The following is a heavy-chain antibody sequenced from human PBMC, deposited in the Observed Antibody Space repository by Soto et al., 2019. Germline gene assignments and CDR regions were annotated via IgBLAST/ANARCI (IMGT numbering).Heavy chain of an antibody. CDR2: TYFRSEWYY. D-gene: IGHD6-19*01. V-gene: IGHV6-1*01. CDR1: GDSVSSNIAT. CDR3: AGDSGSSGWFDY. J-gene: IGHJ4*02. Sequence: SQTLSLTCAISGDSVSSNIATWNWIRQSPSRGLEWLGRTYFRSEWYYGYEVSVKSRITINPERAENQFSLQLNSVTPEDTAVYYCAGDSGSSGWFDYWGQGTLVTVSS.